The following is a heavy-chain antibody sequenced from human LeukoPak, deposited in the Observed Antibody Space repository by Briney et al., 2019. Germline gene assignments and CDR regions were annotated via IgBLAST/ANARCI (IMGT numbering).Heavy chain of an antibody. D-gene: IGHD5-12*01. J-gene: IGHJ4*02. Sequence: PSETLSLTCTVSGGSISSGGYYWSWIRQHPGKGLEWIGYIYYSGSTYYNPSLKSRVTISVDTSKNQFSLKLSSVTAADTAVYYCARDPGGYEIGNFDYWGQGTLVTVSS. CDR1: GGSISSGGYY. V-gene: IGHV4-31*03. CDR3: ARDPGGYEIGNFDY. CDR2: IYYSGST.